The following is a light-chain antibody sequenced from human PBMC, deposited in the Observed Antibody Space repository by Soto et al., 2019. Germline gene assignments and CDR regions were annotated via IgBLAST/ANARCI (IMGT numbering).Light chain of an antibody. CDR2: AAS. Sequence: IQLTQSPSSLSASVVESVTITCRASQDIDNYLNWYQHRPGEAPKLLIYAASYLETGVPARFSGSGSGTDFSFTITSLQPEDSATYYCQQYDTRPTMTFGQGTRLEI. J-gene: IGKJ5*01. CDR3: QQYDTRPTMT. V-gene: IGKV1-33*01. CDR1: QDIDNY.